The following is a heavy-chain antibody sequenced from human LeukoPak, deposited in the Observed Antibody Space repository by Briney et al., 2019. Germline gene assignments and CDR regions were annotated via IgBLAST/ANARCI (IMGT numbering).Heavy chain of an antibody. CDR1: GFTFSSYA. Sequence: GGSLRLSCAASGFTFSSYAMSWVRQAPGKGLEWVSAISGSGGSTYYADSVKGRFTISRDNSKNTLYLQMNGLRAEDTAVYYCATRLGGTMVRGASGYFDYWGQGTLVTVSS. CDR3: ATRLGGTMVRGASGYFDY. D-gene: IGHD3-10*01. V-gene: IGHV3-23*01. J-gene: IGHJ4*02. CDR2: ISGSGGST.